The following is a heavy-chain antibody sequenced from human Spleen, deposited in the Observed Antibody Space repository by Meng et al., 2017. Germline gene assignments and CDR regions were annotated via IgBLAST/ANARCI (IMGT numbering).Heavy chain of an antibody. V-gene: IGHV3-11*04. Sequence: QVQLVESGGGLVKPGGSLRLSCTASGFTFSDYYMGWVRATPGRGLEWIAYISSTGSATYYADSVEGRFTISRDNAKNALYLQMNSLRAEDTAVYYCVRDFGGESDYWGQGTLVTVSS. CDR2: ISSTGSAT. CDR1: GFTFSDYY. J-gene: IGHJ4*02. D-gene: IGHD3-10*01. CDR3: VRDFGGESDY.